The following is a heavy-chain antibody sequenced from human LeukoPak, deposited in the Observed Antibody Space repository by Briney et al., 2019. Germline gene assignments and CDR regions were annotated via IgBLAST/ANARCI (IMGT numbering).Heavy chain of an antibody. CDR2: FDPEDGET. D-gene: IGHD1-26*01. V-gene: IGHV1-24*01. Sequence: GASVNVSCKVSGYTLTELSMHWVRQAPGKGLEWMGGFDPEDGETIYAQKFQGRVTMTEDTSTDTAYMEPSSLRSEDTAVYYCATGGSYFVNYWGQGTLVTVSS. J-gene: IGHJ4*02. CDR3: ATGGSYFVNY. CDR1: GYTLTELS.